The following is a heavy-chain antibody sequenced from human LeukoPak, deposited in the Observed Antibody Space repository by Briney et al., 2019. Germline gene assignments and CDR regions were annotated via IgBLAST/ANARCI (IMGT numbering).Heavy chain of an antibody. CDR3: ARAIAVAGLAWFDP. CDR1: GGSISSYY. Sequence: SETLSLTCTVSGGSISSYYWSWIRQPPGKGLEWIGYIYYSGSTNYNPSLKSRVTISVDTSKNQFSLKLSSVTAADTAVYYCARAIAVAGLAWFDPWGQGTLVTVFS. J-gene: IGHJ5*02. D-gene: IGHD6-19*01. CDR2: IYYSGST. V-gene: IGHV4-59*01.